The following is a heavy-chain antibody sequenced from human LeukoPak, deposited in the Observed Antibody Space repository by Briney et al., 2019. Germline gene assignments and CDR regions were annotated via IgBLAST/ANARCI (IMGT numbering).Heavy chain of an antibody. CDR1: GGTFTIYA. J-gene: IGHJ4*02. D-gene: IGHD2-2*01. V-gene: IGHV1-69*04. CDR2: IIPILGIA. Sequence: AGKVSCNSSGGTFTIYAISLVRHAPGQGLEWVWGIIPILGIANYAQKFQGRVTITADTSTSTAYMELSSLRSEDTAVYFCAKEGDCDSVSCPFDYWGQGTLVPVSS. CDR3: AKEGDCDSVSCPFDY.